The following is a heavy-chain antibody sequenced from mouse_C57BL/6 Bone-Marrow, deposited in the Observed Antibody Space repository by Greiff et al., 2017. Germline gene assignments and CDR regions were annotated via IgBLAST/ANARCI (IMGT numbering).Heavy chain of an antibody. CDR3: ARRGTVGYAMDY. CDR1: GFTFSSYG. D-gene: IGHD1-1*01. CDR2: ISSGGSYT. J-gene: IGHJ4*01. V-gene: IGHV5-6*02. Sequence: EVKLMESGGDLVKPGGSLKISCAASGFTFSSYGMSWARQTPDKRLEWVATISSGGSYTYYPDSVKGRVNITRDNAKNTLYLQMSSLKSEDTAMYYCARRGTVGYAMDYWGQGTSVTVSS.